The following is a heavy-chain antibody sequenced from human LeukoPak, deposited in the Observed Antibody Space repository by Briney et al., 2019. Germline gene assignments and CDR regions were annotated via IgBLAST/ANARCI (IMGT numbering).Heavy chain of an antibody. CDR2: IKSKTDGGTT. D-gene: IGHD6-19*01. CDR3: TSSGWNSLCDY. J-gene: IGHJ4*02. CDR1: GFTFSNSW. Sequence: GGSLRLSWAASGFTFSNSWMSWVRQAPGKGLEWVGRIKSKTDGGTTDYAAPVKGRFTISRDDSKNTLYLQMNSLKTGDTAVYYCTSSGWNSLCDYWGQGTLVTVSS. V-gene: IGHV3-15*01.